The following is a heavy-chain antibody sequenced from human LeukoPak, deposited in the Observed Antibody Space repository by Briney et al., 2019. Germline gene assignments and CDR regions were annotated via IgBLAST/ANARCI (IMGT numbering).Heavy chain of an antibody. J-gene: IGHJ4*02. D-gene: IGHD3-16*01. CDR3: ATQGGREDY. CDR2: IYYSGST. CDR1: GGSISGYY. V-gene: IGHV4-59*01. Sequence: KPSETLSLTCTVSGGSISGYYWSWIRQPPGKGLEWIGYIYYSGSTNYNPSLKSRVTISVDTSKNQFSLKLRSVTAADTAVYYCATQGGREDYWGQGTLVTVSS.